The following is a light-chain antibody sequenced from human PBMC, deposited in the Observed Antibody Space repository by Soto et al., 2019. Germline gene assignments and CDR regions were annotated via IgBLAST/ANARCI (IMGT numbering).Light chain of an antibody. Sequence: AIQLTQSPSSLSASVGDRVTITCRVSQDISRALVWYQQKPGRAPRLLIYDASTLESGVPSRFSGSGSGTDLILTLRSLQPEDFATYYCQQSYRCPCTFGPGTKVDLK. CDR2: DAS. V-gene: IGKV1-13*02. CDR3: QQSYRCPCT. J-gene: IGKJ3*01. CDR1: QDISRA.